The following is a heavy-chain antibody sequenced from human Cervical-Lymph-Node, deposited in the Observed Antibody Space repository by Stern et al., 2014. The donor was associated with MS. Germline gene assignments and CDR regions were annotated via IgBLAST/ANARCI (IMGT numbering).Heavy chain of an antibody. Sequence: VQLEESGAEVKKPGASVKVSCEASGYTFTSYGISWVRQAPGQGLEWMGWISAYNDNTKYTQKVQGRVTMTTDTSTSTAYMELRSLRSDDTAVYYCARDSIAVPAKTGDHWGQGTLGTVSS. V-gene: IGHV1-18*01. CDR2: ISAYNDNT. D-gene: IGHD2-15*01. J-gene: IGHJ4*02. CDR1: GYTFTSYG. CDR3: ARDSIAVPAKTGDH.